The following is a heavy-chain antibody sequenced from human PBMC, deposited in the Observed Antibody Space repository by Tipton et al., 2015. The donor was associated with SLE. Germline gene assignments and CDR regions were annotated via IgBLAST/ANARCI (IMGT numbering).Heavy chain of an antibody. V-gene: IGHV4-34*01. Sequence: LRLSCAVYGGSFSGYYWSWIRQPPGKGLEWIGEINHSGSTTYNPSLKSRITISVDTSKNQFSLRLSSVTAADTAVYYCARGRPRATQAWGGYYYYMDVWGKGTTVTVSS. CDR2: INHSGST. CDR3: ARGRPRATQAWGGYYYYMDV. J-gene: IGHJ6*03. D-gene: IGHD3-16*01. CDR1: GGSFSGYY.